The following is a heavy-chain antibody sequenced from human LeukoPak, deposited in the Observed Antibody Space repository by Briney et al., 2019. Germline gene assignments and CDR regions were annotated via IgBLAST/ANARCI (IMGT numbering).Heavy chain of an antibody. J-gene: IGHJ4*02. CDR1: GFTFSSYW. D-gene: IGHD3-22*01. V-gene: IGHV3-7*03. Sequence: GGSLRLSCAASGFTFSSYWMSWVRQAPGKGLEWVANIKQDGSEKYYVDSVKGRFTISRDNAKNSLYLQMNSLRAEDTAVYYCAKETYYYDSSGQPYWGQGTLVTVSS. CDR2: IKQDGSEK. CDR3: AKETYYYDSSGQPY.